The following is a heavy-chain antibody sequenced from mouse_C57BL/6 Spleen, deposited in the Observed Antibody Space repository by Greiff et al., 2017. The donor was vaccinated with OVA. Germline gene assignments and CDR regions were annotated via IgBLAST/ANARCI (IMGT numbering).Heavy chain of an antibody. CDR2: IDPDTGGT. CDR1: GYTFTDYE. J-gene: IGHJ2*01. Sequence: VQLQQSGAELVRPGASVTLSCKASGYTFTDYEMHWVKQTPVHGLEWIGAIDPDTGGTAYNQKFKGKAILTADKSSSTAYMELRRLTSEDSAVYYCTRDYGSFFDYWGQGTTLTVSS. D-gene: IGHD1-1*01. CDR3: TRDYGSFFDY. V-gene: IGHV1-15*01.